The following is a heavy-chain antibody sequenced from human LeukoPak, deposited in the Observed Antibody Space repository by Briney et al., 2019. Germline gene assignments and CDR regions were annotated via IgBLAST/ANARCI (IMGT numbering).Heavy chain of an antibody. D-gene: IGHD2-2*01. CDR1: GYTFTGYY. J-gene: IGHJ5*02. V-gene: IGHV1-2*02. Sequence: ASVKVSCKATGYTFTGYYMHWVRQAPGQGLEWMGWINPNSGGTNYAQKFQGRVTMTRDTSISTAYMELSRLRSDDTAVYYCARDSRIDCSSTSCYYDPWGQGTLVTVSS. CDR2: INPNSGGT. CDR3: ARDSRIDCSSTSCYYDP.